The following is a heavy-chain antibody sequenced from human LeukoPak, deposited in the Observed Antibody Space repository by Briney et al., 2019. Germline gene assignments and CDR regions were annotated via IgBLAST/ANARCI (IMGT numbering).Heavy chain of an antibody. CDR1: GYTFTIYG. CDR2: ISAYNGNT. Sequence: ASVTVSFKASGYTFTIYGISWVRQAPGQGLEWMGWISAYNGNTNYARKLQGRVTMTTDTSTSTAYMELRSLRSDDTAVYYCARGRYSYGQFPYDDYWGQGTLVTVSS. D-gene: IGHD5-18*01. V-gene: IGHV1-18*01. CDR3: ARGRYSYGQFPYDDY. J-gene: IGHJ4*02.